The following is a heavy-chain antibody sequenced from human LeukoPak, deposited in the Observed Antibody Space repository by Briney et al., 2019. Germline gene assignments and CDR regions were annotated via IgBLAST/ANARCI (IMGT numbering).Heavy chain of an antibody. J-gene: IGHJ3*02. D-gene: IGHD6-13*01. Sequence: GGSLRLSCAASGFTVSTNHMSWVRQAPGRGLEWVSLINSGGSTYYADSVKGRFTISRDNSKNTVYLQMNSLRAEDTAVYYWAKDRRAGHDTFDIWGQGTVVTVSS. CDR3: AKDRRAGHDTFDI. CDR2: INSGGST. V-gene: IGHV3-66*02. CDR1: GFTVSTNH.